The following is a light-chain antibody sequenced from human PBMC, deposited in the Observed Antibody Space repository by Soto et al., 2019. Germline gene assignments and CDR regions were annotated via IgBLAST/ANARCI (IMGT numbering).Light chain of an antibody. CDR2: GAS. J-gene: IGKJ1*01. CDR3: QQYGSPTWT. Sequence: EIVLTQSPGTLSLSPGERATLSCRASQSVSSSYLAWYQQKPGQAPRLLIYGASSRATGIPDRFSGSGSGTDFTLTISRLDSEDFAVYYCQQYGSPTWTFGQGTKLDIK. CDR1: QSVSSSY. V-gene: IGKV3-20*01.